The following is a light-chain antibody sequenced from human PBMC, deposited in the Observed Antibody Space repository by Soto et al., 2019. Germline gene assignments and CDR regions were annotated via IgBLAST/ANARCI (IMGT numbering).Light chain of an antibody. V-gene: IGKV1-5*03. CDR3: QQYNSYWT. CDR2: KAS. J-gene: IGKJ1*01. Sequence: DIQMTQSPSPLSASVGDRVTITCRASQSISTWLAWYQQKPGKAPKLLIYKASSLESGVPSRFTGSGSGTEFTLTISSLQPDDFATYYCQQYNSYWTFGHGTQVEIK. CDR1: QSISTW.